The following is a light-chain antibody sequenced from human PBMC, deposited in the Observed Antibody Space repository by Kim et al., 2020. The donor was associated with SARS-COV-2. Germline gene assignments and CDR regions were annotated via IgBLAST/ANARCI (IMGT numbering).Light chain of an antibody. Sequence: SYELTQPPSVSVSPGQTASITCSGYKLGDKYVSWYQQKPGQSPVVVIYQANQRPSGIPDRFSGANSGNTATLTISGTQAMDEADYYCQAWDSSTHNYV. CDR2: QAN. J-gene: IGLJ1*01. CDR3: QAWDSSTHNYV. V-gene: IGLV3-1*01. CDR1: KLGDKY.